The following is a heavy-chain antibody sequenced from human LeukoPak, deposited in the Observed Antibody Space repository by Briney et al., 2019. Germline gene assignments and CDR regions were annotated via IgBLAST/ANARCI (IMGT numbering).Heavy chain of an antibody. CDR1: GFTFSSYS. CDR2: ISSSSSYI. Sequence: GGSLRLSCAASGFTFSSYSMNWVRQAPGKWLEWVSSISSSSSYIYYADSVKGRFTISRDNAKNSLYLQMNSLRAEDTAVYYCARDVLLWFGGGGDWGQGTLVTVSS. J-gene: IGHJ4*02. CDR3: ARDVLLWFGGGGD. V-gene: IGHV3-21*01. D-gene: IGHD3-10*01.